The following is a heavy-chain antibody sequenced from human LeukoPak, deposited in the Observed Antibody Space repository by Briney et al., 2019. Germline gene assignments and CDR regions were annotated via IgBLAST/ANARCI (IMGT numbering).Heavy chain of an antibody. V-gene: IGHV3-33*06. Sequence: PGRSLRLSCAASGFTFSSYGMHWVRQAPGKGLEWVAVIWYDGSNKYYADSVKGRFTIFRDNSKNTLYLQMNSLRAEDTAVYYCAKEATVSTYYYYYYMDVWGKGTTVTVSS. J-gene: IGHJ6*03. CDR1: GFTFSSYG. CDR2: IWYDGSNK. CDR3: AKEATVSTYYYYYYMDV. D-gene: IGHD4-17*01.